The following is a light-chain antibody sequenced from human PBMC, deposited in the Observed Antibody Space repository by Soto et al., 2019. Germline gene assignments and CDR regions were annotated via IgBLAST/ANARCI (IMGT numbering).Light chain of an antibody. CDR2: DAS. CDR3: HPYNRRPQT. V-gene: IGKV1-9*01. CDR1: QDIRNY. Sequence: EIKVTERPQNLSGSVGDRVTMICGATQDIRNYLDWYQQKPGKAPKLLICDASTLYSGVPSRFSGSGSATEFTLTITSLQSEDLAVYFCHPYNRRPQTFGRGTKVDIK. J-gene: IGKJ1*01.